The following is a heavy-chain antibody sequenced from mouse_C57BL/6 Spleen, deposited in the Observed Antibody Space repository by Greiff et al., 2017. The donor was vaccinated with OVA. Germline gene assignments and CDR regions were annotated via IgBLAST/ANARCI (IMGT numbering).Heavy chain of an antibody. V-gene: IGHV5-12*01. CDR2: ISNGGGST. D-gene: IGHD2-3*01. Sequence: LVESGGGLVQPGGSLKLSCAASGFTFSDYYMYWVRQTPEKRLEWVAYISNGGGSTYYPDTVKGRFTISRDNAKNTLYLQMSRLKSEDTAMYYCARGDGPYYAMDYWGQGTSVTVSS. CDR3: ARGDGPYYAMDY. CDR1: GFTFSDYY. J-gene: IGHJ4*01.